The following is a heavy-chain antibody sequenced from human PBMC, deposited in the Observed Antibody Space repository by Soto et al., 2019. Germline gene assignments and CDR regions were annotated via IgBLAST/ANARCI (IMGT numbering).Heavy chain of an antibody. D-gene: IGHD2-8*02. J-gene: IGHJ4*02. CDR3: ARDKITGVFDY. V-gene: IGHV4-34*01. CDR1: GGSFSGYY. Sequence: QVQLQQWGAGLLKPSETLSLTCAVYGGSFSGYYWTWIRQPPGTGLEWIGEINHSGSTNYNPSLTSRVAISVDTSKHQFSLKLTSVTAAVTAVYYCARDKITGVFDYWGQGTLVTVSS. CDR2: INHSGST.